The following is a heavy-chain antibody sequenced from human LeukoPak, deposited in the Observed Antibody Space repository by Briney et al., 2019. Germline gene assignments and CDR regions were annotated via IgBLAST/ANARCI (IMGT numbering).Heavy chain of an antibody. CDR2: TWYDGSNK. Sequence: GGSLRLSCAASGFTFTNYGMHWVRQAPGKGLEWVAVTWYDGSNKYYADSVKGRFTISRDNSKNTLYLQMNSLRAEDTALYYCAREPTYTNWGVDYWGQGTLVTVSS. V-gene: IGHV3-33*01. J-gene: IGHJ4*02. D-gene: IGHD7-27*01. CDR1: GFTFTNYG. CDR3: AREPTYTNWGVDY.